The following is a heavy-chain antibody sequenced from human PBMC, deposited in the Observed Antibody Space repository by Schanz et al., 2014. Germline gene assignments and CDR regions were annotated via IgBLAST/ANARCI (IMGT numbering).Heavy chain of an antibody. V-gene: IGHV3-66*02. CDR2: IYSGIGA. CDR1: GFTVSSNH. D-gene: IGHD5-12*01. CDR3: ASPSGYSDYGTYFDF. J-gene: IGHJ4*02. Sequence: EGQLAESGGGLVQPGGSLRLSCAVSGFTVSSNHMSWVRQAPGKGLEWVSVIYSGIGAYYADSVEGRFTISRDNSRNTLYLQMNSRRTEDTAVYYCASPSGYSDYGTYFDFWGQGSLVTVSS.